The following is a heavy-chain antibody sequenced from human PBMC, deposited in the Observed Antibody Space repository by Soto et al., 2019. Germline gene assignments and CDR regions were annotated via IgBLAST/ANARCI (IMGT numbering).Heavy chain of an antibody. V-gene: IGHV3-64*01. J-gene: IGHJ3*02. CDR3: ARDPHCSGGSCYGLGAFDI. Sequence: GGSLRLSCAASGFPFSSYAMHWVRQAPGKGLEYVSAISSNGGSTYYANSVKGRFTISRDNSKNTLYLQMGSLRAEDMAVYYCARDPHCSGGSCYGLGAFDIWGQGTMVTVSS. CDR2: ISSNGGST. CDR1: GFPFSSYA. D-gene: IGHD2-15*01.